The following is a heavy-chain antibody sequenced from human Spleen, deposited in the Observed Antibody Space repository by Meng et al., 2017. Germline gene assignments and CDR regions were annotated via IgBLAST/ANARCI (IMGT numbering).Heavy chain of an antibody. J-gene: IGHJ5*02. CDR1: GDSISSGGYY. V-gene: IGHV4-31*03. CDR2: IYHSGST. CDR3: ARANLVRGIIDT. Sequence: QVQLQESGPGLVKPSQTLSHTCTVSGDSISSGGYYWSWIRQYPGKGLEWIGYIYHSGSTYYNPSLKSRVSISLAMSENQFSLKLTSVTAADTAVFYCARANLVRGIIDTWGQGTLVTVSS. D-gene: IGHD3-10*01.